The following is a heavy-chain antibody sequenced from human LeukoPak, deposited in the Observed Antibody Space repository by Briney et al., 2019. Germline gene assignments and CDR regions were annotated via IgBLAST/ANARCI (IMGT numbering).Heavy chain of an antibody. CDR3: ARGPSGYHNT. J-gene: IGHJ4*02. D-gene: IGHD5-12*01. CDR2: ISAGGGST. Sequence: GGSLRLSCAASGFTFSTYAMNWVRQAPGKGLEWVSAISAGGGSTYYADSVKGRFTISRDNSKNTLYLQMNSLRAEDTAVYYCARGPSGYHNTGGQGTLVTVSS. V-gene: IGHV3-23*01. CDR1: GFTFSTYA.